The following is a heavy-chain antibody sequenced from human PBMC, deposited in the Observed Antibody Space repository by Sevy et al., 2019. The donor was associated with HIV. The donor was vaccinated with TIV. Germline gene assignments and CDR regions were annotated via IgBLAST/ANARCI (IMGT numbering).Heavy chain of an antibody. CDR1: GGSIVSSSHY. CDR2: IYYSGDT. V-gene: IGHV4-39*02. CDR3: AREAGGYDYDYGMDV. Sequence: SETLSLTCSVSGGSIVSSSHYWGWIRQPPGKGLEWLGRIYYSGDTYYNPSLNGRLTISIDTSKNQFSLNLRSVTAADTALYYCAREAGGYDYDYGMDVWGQGTTVTVSS. D-gene: IGHD5-12*01. J-gene: IGHJ6*02.